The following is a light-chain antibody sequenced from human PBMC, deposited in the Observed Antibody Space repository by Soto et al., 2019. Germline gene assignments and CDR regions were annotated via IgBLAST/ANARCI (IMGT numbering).Light chain of an antibody. V-gene: IGKV3-20*01. J-gene: IGKJ1*01. Sequence: EIVFTQSPGTLSLSPGERATLSCRASQSFIGIYLDWYQQKPGQAPRLLIYGASSRATGIQDRCSGSGSGTDFTLTISRLEHEDFAVYHCQQYGSSLPRTFGPGPRWLS. CDR1: QSFIGIY. CDR3: QQYGSSLPRT. CDR2: GAS.